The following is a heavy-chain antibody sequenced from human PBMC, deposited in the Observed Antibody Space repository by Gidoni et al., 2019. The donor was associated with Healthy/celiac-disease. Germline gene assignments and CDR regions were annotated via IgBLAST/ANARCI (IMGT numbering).Heavy chain of an antibody. CDR1: GFTFSSYA. CDR3: AKDEGPVTTSDYYYYYMDV. J-gene: IGHJ6*03. CDR2: ISGSGGST. D-gene: IGHD4-17*01. V-gene: IGHV3-23*01. Sequence: EVQLLESGGGVVQPGGSLRLPCAASGFTFSSYALSWVRQAPGKGLEWVSAISGSGGSTYYADSVKGRFTISRDNSKNTLYLQMNSLRAEDTAVYYCAKDEGPVTTSDYYYYYMDVWGKGTTVTVSS.